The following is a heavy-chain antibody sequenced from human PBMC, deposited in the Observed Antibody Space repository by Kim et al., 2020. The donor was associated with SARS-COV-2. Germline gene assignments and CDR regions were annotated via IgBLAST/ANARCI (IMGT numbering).Heavy chain of an antibody. Sequence: GGSLRLSCAASGFTFSSYAMHWVRQAPGKGLEWVAVISYDGSNKYYADSVKGRFTISRDNSKNTLYLQMNSLRAEDTAVYYCARDNRYCSGGSCYSIYDYWGQGTLVTVSS. J-gene: IGHJ4*02. V-gene: IGHV3-30*04. D-gene: IGHD2-15*01. CDR2: ISYDGSNK. CDR1: GFTFSSYA. CDR3: ARDNRYCSGGSCYSIYDY.